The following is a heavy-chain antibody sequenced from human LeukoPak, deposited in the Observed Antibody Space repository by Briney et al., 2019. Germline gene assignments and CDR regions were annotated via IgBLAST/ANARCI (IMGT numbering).Heavy chain of an antibody. Sequence: GASVKVSCKASGGTFSSYAISWVRQAPGQGLEWMGRIIPILGIANYAQKFQGRVTITADKSTSTAYMELSSLRSEDTAVYYCARDRGYSYEGSFDHWGQGTLVTVSS. CDR2: IIPILGIA. CDR3: ARDRGYSYEGSFDH. J-gene: IGHJ4*02. V-gene: IGHV1-69*04. D-gene: IGHD5-18*01. CDR1: GGTFSSYA.